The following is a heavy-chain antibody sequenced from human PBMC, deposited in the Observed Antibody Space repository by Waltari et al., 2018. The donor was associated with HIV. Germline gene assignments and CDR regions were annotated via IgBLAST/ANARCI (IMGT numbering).Heavy chain of an antibody. CDR1: GYTFTIYG. J-gene: IGHJ6*02. CDR3: AREGYYYGSGTYAPPRYYGMDV. Sequence: QARLVQSGAEVKKPGASVKVSCKTSGYTFTIYGISWVRQAPGQGLEWMGWISPYNGNTYYAQNLKGRVTLTTDSSRTAYMELRSLRSDDTAVYFCAREGYYYGSGTYAPPRYYGMDVWDQGTTVTVSS. CDR2: ISPYNGNT. D-gene: IGHD3-10*01. V-gene: IGHV1-18*01.